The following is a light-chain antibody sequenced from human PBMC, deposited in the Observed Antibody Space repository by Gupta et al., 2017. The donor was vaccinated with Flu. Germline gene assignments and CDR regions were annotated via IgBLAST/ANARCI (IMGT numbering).Light chain of an antibody. J-gene: IGKJ5*01. CDR2: DSS. CDR3: QQYYSYPA. Sequence: DIQMTQSPSSPSASVGDKVTITCRASQSIKRLLSWYQQKPGKAPTLLIDDSSSLQSGVPSRFSGSGSGTDFSLTISSLQPEDFATYFCQQYYSYPAFGEGTRVEIK. V-gene: IGKV1-39*01. CDR1: QSIKRL.